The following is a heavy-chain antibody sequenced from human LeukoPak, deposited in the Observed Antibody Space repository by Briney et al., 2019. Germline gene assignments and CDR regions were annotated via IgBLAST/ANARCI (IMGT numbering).Heavy chain of an antibody. CDR2: ISWNSGSI. CDR3: AKDSGIAAAADAFDI. V-gene: IGHV3-9*01. CDR1: GFTFDDYA. D-gene: IGHD6-13*01. J-gene: IGHJ3*02. Sequence: GGSLRLSCAAPGFTFDDYAMHWVRQAPGKGLEWVSGISWNSGSIGYADSVKGRFTISRDNAKNSLYLQMNSLRAEDTALYYCAKDSGIAAAADAFDIWGQGTMVTVSS.